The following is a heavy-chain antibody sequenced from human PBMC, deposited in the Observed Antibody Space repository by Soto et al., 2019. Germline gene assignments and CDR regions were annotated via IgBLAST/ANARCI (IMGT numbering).Heavy chain of an antibody. CDR2: IYYDGTT. J-gene: IGHJ4*02. V-gene: IGHV4-59*02. Sequence: QVQLQESGPGLVKPSETVSLTCTVSGGSVSPYYWTWVRRPPGKGLEWIAYIYYDGTTNYNPSLKSRVTISLDTSKNQFSLRLTSVTAADTAVYYCARGQHWLDYWGQGTLLTVSS. CDR1: GGSVSPYY. CDR3: ARGQHWLDY. D-gene: IGHD6-19*01.